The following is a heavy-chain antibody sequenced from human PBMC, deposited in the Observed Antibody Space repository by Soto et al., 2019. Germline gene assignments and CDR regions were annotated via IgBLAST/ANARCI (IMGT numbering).Heavy chain of an antibody. D-gene: IGHD6-13*01. CDR1: GFTFSSYG. Sequence: VGSLRLSCAASGFTFSSYGMHWVRQAPGKGLEWVAVISYDGSNKYYADSVKGRFTISRDNSKNTLYLQMNSLRAEDTAVYYCAKGYSSSWYDWFDPWGQGTLVTVSS. CDR2: ISYDGSNK. CDR3: AKGYSSSWYDWFDP. J-gene: IGHJ5*02. V-gene: IGHV3-30*18.